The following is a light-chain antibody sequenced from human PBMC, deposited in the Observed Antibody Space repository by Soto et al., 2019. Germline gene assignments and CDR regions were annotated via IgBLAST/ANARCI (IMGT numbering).Light chain of an antibody. CDR1: SSDVGAYKY. CDR3: SSFSSSSTLYV. J-gene: IGLJ1*01. Sequence: QSVLTQPASVSGSPGQSITISCTGTSSDVGAYKYVSWYQHHADKAPKLMIYEVSNRPSGVSHRFSGSKSGNTASLTIYGLQAEDEADYYCSSFSSSSTLYVFGTGTKVTV. V-gene: IGLV2-14*01. CDR2: EVS.